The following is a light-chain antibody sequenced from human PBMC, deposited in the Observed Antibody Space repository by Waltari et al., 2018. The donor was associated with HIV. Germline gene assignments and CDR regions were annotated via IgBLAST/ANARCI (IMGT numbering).Light chain of an antibody. CDR1: SSNIQNQN. V-gene: IGLV1-47*01. Sequence: QSFLPQPPSASGTPGHTVTLSCSGSSSNIQNQNVYWYQQLPGMNPKLLIYKNFLRPSGVPDRFAASKSGTSASLTISGLRSADEADYYCVGWDSSLSAYVFGAGTKVAVL. CDR2: KNF. J-gene: IGLJ1*01. CDR3: VGWDSSLSAYV.